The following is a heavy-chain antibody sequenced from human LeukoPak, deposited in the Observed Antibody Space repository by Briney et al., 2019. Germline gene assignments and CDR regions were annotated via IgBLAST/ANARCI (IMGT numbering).Heavy chain of an antibody. CDR1: GYSITSGYY. J-gene: IGHJ6*03. CDR3: ARGQLGAYYYYMDV. CDR2: INHSGST. Sequence: SETLSLTCAVSGYSITSGYYWSWIRQPPGKGLGWIGEINHSGSTNYNPSLKSRVTISVDTSKNQFSLKLSSVTAVDTAVYYCARGQLGAYYYYMDVWGKGTTVTVSS. D-gene: IGHD6-6*01. V-gene: IGHV4-34*01.